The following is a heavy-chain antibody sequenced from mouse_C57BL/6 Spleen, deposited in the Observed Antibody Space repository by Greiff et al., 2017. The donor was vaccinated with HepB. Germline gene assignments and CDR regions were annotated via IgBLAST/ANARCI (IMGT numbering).Heavy chain of an antibody. CDR2: IYPGSGST. J-gene: IGHJ3*01. D-gene: IGHD2-3*01. CDR1: GYTFTSYW. V-gene: IGHV1-55*01. CDR3: ARFDGYYVGWFAY. Sequence: VQLQQPGAELVKPGASVKMSCKASGYTFTSYWITWVKQRPGQGLEWIGDIYPGSGSTNYNEKFKSKATLTVDTSSSTAYMQLSSLTSEDSAVYYCARFDGYYVGWFAYWGQGTLVTVSA.